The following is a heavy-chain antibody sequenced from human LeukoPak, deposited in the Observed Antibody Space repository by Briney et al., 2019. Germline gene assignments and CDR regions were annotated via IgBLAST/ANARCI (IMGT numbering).Heavy chain of an antibody. J-gene: IGHJ4*02. V-gene: IGHV3-48*03. D-gene: IGHD2-15*01. CDR1: GFTFSSYE. CDR2: ISSSGSTK. CDR3: AKATGYCSGGTCYFDY. Sequence: QAGGSLRLSCAASGFTFSSYEMNWVRQAPGKGLEWVSYISSSGSTKYYADSVKGRFTISRDNSKNTLYLQMNSLRAEDTAVYYCAKATGYCSGGTCYFDYWGQGTLVTVSS.